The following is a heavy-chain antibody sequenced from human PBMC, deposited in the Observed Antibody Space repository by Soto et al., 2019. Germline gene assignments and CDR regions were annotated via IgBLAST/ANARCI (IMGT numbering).Heavy chain of an antibody. D-gene: IGHD5-12*01. Sequence: SETLSLTCTVSGGSISSYYWSWIRQPSGKGLEWIGYIYYSGSTNYNPSLKSRVTISVDTSKNQFSLKLSSVTAADTAVYYCARERYSAYVCGYWGQGTLVTVSS. CDR1: GGSISSYY. J-gene: IGHJ4*02. V-gene: IGHV4-59*01. CDR3: ARERYSAYVCGY. CDR2: IYYSGST.